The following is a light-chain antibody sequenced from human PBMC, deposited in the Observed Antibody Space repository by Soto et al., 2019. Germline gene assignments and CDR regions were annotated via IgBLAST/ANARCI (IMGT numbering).Light chain of an antibody. Sequence: VALTQSPATLSSSPVESVTLSCMASQNIDTYLAWYQQRPGQAPRLLIYDASYRAVGIPSRLSGSGYGTDLTITISSMENADFKIYQCQQRRNWTLTFGGGTKVDI. CDR1: QNIDTY. J-gene: IGKJ4*01. V-gene: IGKV3-11*01. CDR3: QQRRNWTLT. CDR2: DAS.